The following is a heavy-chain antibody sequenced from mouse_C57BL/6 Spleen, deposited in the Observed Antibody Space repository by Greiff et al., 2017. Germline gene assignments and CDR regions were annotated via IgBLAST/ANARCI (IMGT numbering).Heavy chain of an antibody. CDR3: ARHGVTTVVATVDYAMDY. CDR1: GFTFSSYG. Sequence: EVQRVESGGDLVKPGGSLKLSCAASGFTFSSYGMSWVRQTPDKRLEWVATISSGGSYTYYPDSVKGRFTISRDNAKNTLYLQMSSLKSEDTAMYYCARHGVTTVVATVDYAMDYWGQGTSVTVSS. D-gene: IGHD1-1*01. V-gene: IGHV5-6*01. CDR2: ISSGGSYT. J-gene: IGHJ4*01.